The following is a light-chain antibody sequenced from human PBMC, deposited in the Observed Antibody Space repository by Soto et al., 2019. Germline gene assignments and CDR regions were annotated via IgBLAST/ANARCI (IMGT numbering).Light chain of an antibody. J-gene: IGKJ2*01. V-gene: IGKV3-20*01. Sequence: EIVLTQSPCTLSLSPGERATLSCRASQSVRSNYLAWYQQKPGQAPRLLVYGASSRATGIPDTFSGSGSGTDFTLTISRLEPEDFAVYYCHQYSTSPYTFGQGTKVEIK. CDR3: HQYSTSPYT. CDR2: GAS. CDR1: QSVRSNY.